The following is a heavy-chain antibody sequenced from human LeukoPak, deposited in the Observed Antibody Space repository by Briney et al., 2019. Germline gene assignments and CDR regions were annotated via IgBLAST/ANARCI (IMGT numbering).Heavy chain of an antibody. CDR2: IYTSGST. V-gene: IGHV4-4*07. J-gene: IGHJ4*02. CDR1: GGSINNYY. Sequence: SETLSLTCTVSGGSINNYYWSWIRQAAGKGLEWIGRIYTSGSTYYNPSLQSRVTLSVDTSKNQFSLKLTSVTATDTAVYYCARTYPDCDYWGQGTLVTVSS. D-gene: IGHD2-21*02. CDR3: ARTYPDCDY.